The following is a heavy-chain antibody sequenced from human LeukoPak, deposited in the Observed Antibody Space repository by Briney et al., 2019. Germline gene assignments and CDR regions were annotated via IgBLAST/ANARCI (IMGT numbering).Heavy chain of an antibody. CDR2: IDYSGAYT. V-gene: IGHV3-23*01. CDR3: ANVPHSDYGSGRPTFMDV. CDR1: GFIFSNYA. Sequence: GGSLRLSCAASGFIFSNYAMSWVRQAPGKGLEWVSTIDYSGAYTYHADSVKGRFTISRDNSKNTVYMQMNSLRAEATAIYYCANVPHSDYGSGRPTFMDVWGQGNTVAVS. D-gene: IGHD3-10*01. J-gene: IGHJ6*02.